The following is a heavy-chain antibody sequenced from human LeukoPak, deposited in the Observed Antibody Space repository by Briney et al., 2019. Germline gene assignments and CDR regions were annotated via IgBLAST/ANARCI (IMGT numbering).Heavy chain of an antibody. J-gene: IGHJ4*02. CDR3: ARAPSRLAEAGYLDH. V-gene: IGHV3-30*02. D-gene: IGHD6-19*01. CDR2: IRYDGSNK. Sequence: GGSLRLSCAASGFTFSSYGMHWVRQAPGKGLEWVAFIRYDGSNKYYADSVKGRFTISRDQSKNTQYLQMNRVRTGDTAVYYCARAPSRLAEAGYLDHWGQGTLVTVSS. CDR1: GFTFSSYG.